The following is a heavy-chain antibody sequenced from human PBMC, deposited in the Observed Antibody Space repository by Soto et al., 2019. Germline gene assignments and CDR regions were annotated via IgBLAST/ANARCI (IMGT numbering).Heavy chain of an antibody. CDR2: INADGSLT. CDR3: AHIFDFDY. J-gene: IGHJ4*02. V-gene: IGHV3-74*01. CDR1: AFTFSNHW. D-gene: IGHD2-21*01. Sequence: GGSLRLSCAASAFTFSNHWFHWVRQAPGKGLVWVSGINADGSLTFYADSVKGRFTVSRDNAKNTLNLQMNSLRVEDTAVYYCAHIFDFDYWGQGALVTVSS.